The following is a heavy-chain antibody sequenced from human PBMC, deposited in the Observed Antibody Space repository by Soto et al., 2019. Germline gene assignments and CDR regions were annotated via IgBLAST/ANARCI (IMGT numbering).Heavy chain of an antibody. Sequence: SETLSLTCTVSGGSISSYYWSWIRQPPGKGLEWIGYIYYSGSTNYNPSLKSRVTISVDTSKNQFSLKLSSVTAADTAVYYCARDSPLKYYYGSGTGFDPWGQGTLVTVSS. V-gene: IGHV4-59*01. CDR2: IYYSGST. CDR3: ARDSPLKYYYGSGTGFDP. J-gene: IGHJ5*02. D-gene: IGHD3-10*01. CDR1: GGSISSYY.